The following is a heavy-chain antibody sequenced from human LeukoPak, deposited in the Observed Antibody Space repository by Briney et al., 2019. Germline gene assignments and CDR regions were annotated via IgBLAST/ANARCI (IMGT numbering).Heavy chain of an antibody. CDR1: GGSISRSGYY. J-gene: IGHJ4*02. Sequence: SETLSLTCTVSGGSISRSGYYWGWIRQPPGKGLEYIGYIYYSGSTYYNPSLKSQVTISVDRSKNQFSLKLSSVTAADTAVYYCARQGSWNGLFDYWGQGTLVTVSS. CDR2: IYYSGST. CDR3: ARQGSWNGLFDY. V-gene: IGHV4-39*01. D-gene: IGHD1-1*01.